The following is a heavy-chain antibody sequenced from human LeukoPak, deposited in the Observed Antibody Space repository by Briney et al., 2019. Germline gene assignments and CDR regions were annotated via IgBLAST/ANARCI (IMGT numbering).Heavy chain of an antibody. CDR3: ARDKPPRVDTGMVTRGYVGMDV. CDR2: INAYNGNT. J-gene: IGHJ6*02. D-gene: IGHD5-18*01. Sequence: ASVTVSCKASGYTFTSYGINWVRQAPGQGLEWMGWINAYNGNTNYAQKLQGRVTMTTDTSTSTAYMELRSLRSDDTAVYYCARDKPPRVDTGMVTRGYVGMDVWGQGTTVTVSS. CDR1: GYTFTSYG. V-gene: IGHV1-18*01.